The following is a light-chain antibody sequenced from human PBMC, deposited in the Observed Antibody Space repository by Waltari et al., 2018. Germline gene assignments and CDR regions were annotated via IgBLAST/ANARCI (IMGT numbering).Light chain of an antibody. Sequence: QSVLTQPPSVSGAPGPRVTMSCTGSSSNIGAGYDLHWYQQLPGTAPKLLIHGNTNRPSGVPDRFSGSKSGTSASLAITGLQAEDEADYYCQSYDGSLSGSKVFGTGTKVTVL. CDR2: GNT. V-gene: IGLV1-40*01. CDR3: QSYDGSLSGSKV. J-gene: IGLJ1*01. CDR1: SSNIGAGYD.